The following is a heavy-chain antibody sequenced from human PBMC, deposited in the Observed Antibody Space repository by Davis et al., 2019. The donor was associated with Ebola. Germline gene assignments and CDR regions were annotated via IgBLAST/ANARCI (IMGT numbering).Heavy chain of an antibody. D-gene: IGHD2-15*01. CDR3: ARDKYSRTAYQDWALHFYFGMDV. CDR1: GGTFSSYA. CDR2: FTAYNGHT. V-gene: IGHV1-18*01. J-gene: IGHJ6*02. Sequence: ASVKVSCKASGGTFSSYAISWVRQAPGQGLEWMGCFTAYNGHTSYAQKFEGRVTMTRDTSITTNTAYLELSRLKSDDTAVYFCARDKYSRTAYQDWALHFYFGMDVWGQGTTVIVSS.